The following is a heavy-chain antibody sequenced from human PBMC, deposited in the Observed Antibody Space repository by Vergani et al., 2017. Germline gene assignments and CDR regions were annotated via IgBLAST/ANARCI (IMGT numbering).Heavy chain of an antibody. V-gene: IGHV4-39*02. D-gene: IGHD2-15*01. CDR2: IYHSGGA. J-gene: IGHJ3*01. CDR3: ARDSGEYDKNALVV. Sequence: QLHLQESGPGLVKPSETLSLTCTVSGGSITSSSYYWGWIRQPPGKGLEWIGNIYHSGGAYYNPSLKGRVTISVDTSKNQFSLEVTSVTAADTAVYYCARDSGEYDKNALVVWGQGTKVTVTS. CDR1: GGSITSSSYY.